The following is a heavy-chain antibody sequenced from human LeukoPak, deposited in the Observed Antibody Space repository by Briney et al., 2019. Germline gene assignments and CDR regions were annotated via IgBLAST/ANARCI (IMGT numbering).Heavy chain of an antibody. D-gene: IGHD1-1*01. V-gene: IGHV4-4*07. CDR3: ARERLSYYYMDV. CDR2: IFTSGIT. CDR1: GGSISIYY. Sequence: SETLSLTCTVSGGSISIYYWNWIRQPAGKGLEWIGRIFTSGITNYNPSLKSRVTMSVDTSKNQFSLNLSSVTAADTAVYYCARERLSYYYMDVWGKGTTVTVSS. J-gene: IGHJ6*03.